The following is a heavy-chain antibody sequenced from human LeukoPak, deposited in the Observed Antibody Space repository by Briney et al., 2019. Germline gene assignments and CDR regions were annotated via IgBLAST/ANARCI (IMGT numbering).Heavy chain of an antibody. J-gene: IGHJ4*02. Sequence: GGSLRLSCAASGFTFSDYYMSWIRQAPGKGLEWVSYISSSGSTIYYADSVKGRFTVSRDNAQNSVYLQMNSLRAEDTAVYYCGRDYDTSAYYISADYWGQGTLVTVSS. CDR1: GFTFSDYY. V-gene: IGHV3-11*04. D-gene: IGHD3-22*01. CDR2: ISSSGSTI. CDR3: GRDYDTSAYYISADY.